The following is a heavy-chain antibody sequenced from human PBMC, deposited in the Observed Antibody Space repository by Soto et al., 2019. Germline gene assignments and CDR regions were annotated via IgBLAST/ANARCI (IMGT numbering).Heavy chain of an antibody. CDR2: TRNKANSYTT. D-gene: IGHD6-13*01. V-gene: IGHV3-72*01. Sequence: EVQLVESGGGLVQPGGSLRLSCAASGFTFSDHYMDWVRQAPGKGLEWVGRTRNKANSYTTEYAASVKGRFTISRDNSKNTLYVQMNSLRAEDTAVYYCARVLGAAGNDYYYYGMDVWGQGTTVTVSS. CDR3: ARVLGAAGNDYYYYGMDV. CDR1: GFTFSDHY. J-gene: IGHJ6*02.